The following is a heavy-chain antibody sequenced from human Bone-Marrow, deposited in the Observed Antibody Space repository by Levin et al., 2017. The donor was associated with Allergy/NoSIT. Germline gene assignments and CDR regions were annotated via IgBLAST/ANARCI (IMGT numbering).Heavy chain of an antibody. CDR3: ARGSATRAAMFGAHLLSDRLGGPRRKFHYGVDV. V-gene: IGHV3-21*01. CDR1: GFTFGDYS. Sequence: GGSLRLSCVASGFTFGDYSMSWVRQAPGKGLEWVASISLRGTATPYADSVRGRFTISRDNSQNSLYLQMDSLRAEDTAIYYCARGSATRAAMFGAHLLSDRLGGPRRKFHYGVDVWGQGTTVIVSS. D-gene: IGHD3-3*01. J-gene: IGHJ6*02. CDR2: ISLRGTAT.